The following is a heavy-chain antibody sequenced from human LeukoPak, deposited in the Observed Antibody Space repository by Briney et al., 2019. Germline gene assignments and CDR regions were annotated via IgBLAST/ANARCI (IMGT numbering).Heavy chain of an antibody. Sequence: SGGSPRLSCVDSGFSFSIYAIHWVRQAPGKGLEWVAVMSHDGRNEYYADSVKGRFTISRDNSKNTLYLQMNSLSAEDTAVYYCARCSTNSCHSIRWFDPWGQGTLVAVSS. CDR2: MSHDGRNE. D-gene: IGHD2/OR15-2a*01. V-gene: IGHV3-30*04. CDR1: GFSFSIYA. CDR3: ARCSTNSCHSIRWFDP. J-gene: IGHJ5*02.